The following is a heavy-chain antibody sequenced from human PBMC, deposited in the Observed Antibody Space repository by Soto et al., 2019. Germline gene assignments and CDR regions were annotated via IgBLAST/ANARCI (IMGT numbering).Heavy chain of an antibody. J-gene: IGHJ4*02. CDR1: GGSISSGGYY. V-gene: IGHV4-31*03. D-gene: IGHD2-21*02. CDR3: AREGGKGDSYYFDY. Sequence: QVQLQESGPGLVKPSQTLSLTCTVSGGSISSGGYYWSWIRHHPGKGLEWIGYIYYSGSTYYNPSLKSRVTISVDTSKNQYSLKLSSVTAADTAVYYCAREGGKGDSYYFDYWGQGTLVTVSS. CDR2: IYYSGST.